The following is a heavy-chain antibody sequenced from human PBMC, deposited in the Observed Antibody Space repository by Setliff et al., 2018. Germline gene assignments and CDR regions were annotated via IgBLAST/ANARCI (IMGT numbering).Heavy chain of an antibody. D-gene: IGHD1-1*01. V-gene: IGHV1-69*05. CDR3: ARELAINGFDI. J-gene: IGHJ3*02. Sequence: ASVKVSCKASGGTFSSYGISWVRQAPGQGLEWMGGTIPIFGSTNYAQKFQDRVTIITDESTSTAYMELSSLRTEDTAVYYCARELAINGFDIWGQGTMVTVSS. CDR1: GGTFSSYG. CDR2: TIPIFGST.